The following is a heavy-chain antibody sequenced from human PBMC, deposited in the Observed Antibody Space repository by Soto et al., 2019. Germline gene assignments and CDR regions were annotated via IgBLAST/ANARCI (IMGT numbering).Heavy chain of an antibody. CDR1: GYTFTSYG. J-gene: IGHJ3*02. V-gene: IGHV1-18*01. CDR2: ISAYNGNT. Sequence: GASVKVSCKASGYTFTSYGISRVRQAPGQGLEWMGWISAYNGNTNYAQKLQGRVTMTTDTSTSTAYMELRSLRSDDTAVYYCARDSGRGRYCSGGSCYMDAFDIWGQGTMVTVSS. D-gene: IGHD2-15*01. CDR3: ARDSGRGRYCSGGSCYMDAFDI.